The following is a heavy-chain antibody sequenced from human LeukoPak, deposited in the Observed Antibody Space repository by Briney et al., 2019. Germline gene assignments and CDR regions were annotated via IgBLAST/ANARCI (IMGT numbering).Heavy chain of an antibody. CDR3: AREGFTMMVVSKAYYFDC. CDR1: GFTFRNYA. Sequence: PGRSLILSCAASGFTFRNYAMHWVRQAPGKGLGWVALISYDGNNKYYADSVKGRFAISKDKSKNTLFLQMNSLRAEDTAVYYCAREGFTMMVVSKAYYFDCWGQGTLVTVSS. V-gene: IGHV3-30*09. D-gene: IGHD3-22*01. CDR2: ISYDGNNK. J-gene: IGHJ4*02.